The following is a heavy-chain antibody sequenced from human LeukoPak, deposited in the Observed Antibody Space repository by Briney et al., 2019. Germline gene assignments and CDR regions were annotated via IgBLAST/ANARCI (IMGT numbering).Heavy chain of an antibody. CDR1: GFTFDDYA. CDR2: ISWNSGSI. V-gene: IGHV3-9*01. Sequence: QPGRSLRLSCAASGFTFDDYAMHWVRQAPGKGLEWVSGISWNSGSIGYADSVKGRFTISRDNAKNSLYLQMNSLRAEDTALYYCAKVARGRFLGWFDPWGQGTLVTVSS. J-gene: IGHJ5*02. D-gene: IGHD3-3*01. CDR3: AKVARGRFLGWFDP.